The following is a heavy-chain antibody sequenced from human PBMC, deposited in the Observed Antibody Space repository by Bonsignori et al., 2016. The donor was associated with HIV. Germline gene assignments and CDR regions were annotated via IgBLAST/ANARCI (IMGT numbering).Heavy chain of an antibody. CDR3: ARGPTEYFQH. V-gene: IGHV1-69*06. CDR2: IIPMLGTP. Sequence: WVRQAPGQGLEWMGEIIPMLGTPNYAQNFQGRVTITADKSTRTAYMELRSLRSEDTAIYYCARGPTEYFQHWGQGTLVTVSS. J-gene: IGHJ1*01.